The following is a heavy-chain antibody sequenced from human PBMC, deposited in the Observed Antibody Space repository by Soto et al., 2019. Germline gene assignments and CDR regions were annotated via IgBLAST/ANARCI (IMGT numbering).Heavy chain of an antibody. D-gene: IGHD6-13*01. CDR2: IYYSGST. CDR1: GGSISSYY. J-gene: IGHJ4*02. CDR3: ARVDSSWYLDY. V-gene: IGHV4-59*01. Sequence: LSLTCTVSGGSISSYYWSWIRQPPGKGLEWIGYIYYSGSTNYNPSLKSRVTISVDTSKNQFSLKLSSVTAADTAVYYCARVDSSWYLDYWGQGTLVTVSS.